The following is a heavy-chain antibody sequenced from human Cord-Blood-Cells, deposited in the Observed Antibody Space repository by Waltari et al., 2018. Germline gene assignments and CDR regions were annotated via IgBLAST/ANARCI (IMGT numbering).Heavy chain of an antibody. CDR2: IIPIFCTA. J-gene: IGHJ6*02. V-gene: IGHV1-69*12. CDR3: ASGGGGASSYYYYGMDV. D-gene: IGHD1-26*01. Sequence: QVQLVQSGAEVKKPGSSVKVSCKASGGTFSSYAISWVRQAPGQGLEWMGGIIPIFCTANYAQKFQGRVTITADESTSTAYMELGSLRSEDTAVYYCASGGGGASSYYYYGMDVWGQGTTVTVSS. CDR1: GGTFSSYA.